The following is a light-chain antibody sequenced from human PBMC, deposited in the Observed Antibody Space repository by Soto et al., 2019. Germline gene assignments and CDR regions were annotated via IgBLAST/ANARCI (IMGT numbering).Light chain of an antibody. CDR3: QQYYCVPPT. V-gene: IGKV4-1*01. CDR2: WAS. J-gene: IGKJ1*01. CDR1: QSVLFSSNNRAC. Sequence: DIVMTQSPDSLAVSLGERPTINCKSSQSVLFSSNNRACLTGYQQKPGQPPKLLIYWASTRESGLPDRFSGSGSETDFTLTISSLQAGDVAVYYCQQYYCVPPTFRQGPKVQIK.